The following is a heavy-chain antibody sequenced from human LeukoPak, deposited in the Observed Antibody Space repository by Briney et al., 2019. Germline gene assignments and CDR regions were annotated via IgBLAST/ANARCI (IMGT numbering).Heavy chain of an antibody. V-gene: IGHV3-11*03. J-gene: IGHJ3*02. Sequence: GGSLRLSCAASGFTFSGYYMTWIRQAPGKGLEWLSYISSSSGNINYADSVKGRFTISRDNAKNSLYLQMNTLRAEDTAVYYCARPYYDRSGYYCAFDIWGQGTMVTVSS. D-gene: IGHD3-22*01. CDR2: ISSSSGNI. CDR3: ARPYYDRSGYYCAFDI. CDR1: GFTFSGYY.